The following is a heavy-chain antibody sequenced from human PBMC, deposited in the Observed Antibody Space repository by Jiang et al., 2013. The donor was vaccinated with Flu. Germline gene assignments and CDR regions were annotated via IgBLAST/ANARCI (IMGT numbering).Heavy chain of an antibody. D-gene: IGHD3-22*01. V-gene: IGHV4-31*03. J-gene: IGHJ4*02. Sequence: GPGLVKPSQTLSLTCTVSGGSISSAAYYWNWIRQHPGKGLEWIGYIFYGGSTSYNPSLKSRVTISIDTSNNQFSLELTSVTAADTAVYYCARLARGDYDSTGYYLDYWGQGTLVTVSS. CDR2: IFYGGST. CDR1: GGSISSAAYY. CDR3: ARLARGDYDSTGYYLDY.